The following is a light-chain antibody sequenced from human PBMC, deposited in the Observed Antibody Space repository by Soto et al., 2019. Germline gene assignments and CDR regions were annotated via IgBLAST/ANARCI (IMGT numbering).Light chain of an antibody. CDR1: SSSIGGNS. CDR3: GSWDSSLSAYV. Sequence: QSVMSQPPSVSAAPGQRVTISCSGSSSSIGGNSVSWYQQLPGTAPKLLIYDDDQRPSGIPDRFSGSKSGTSATLGITGFQTGDEADYYCGSWDSSLSAYVFGTGTKLTVL. CDR2: DDD. J-gene: IGLJ1*01. V-gene: IGLV1-51*01.